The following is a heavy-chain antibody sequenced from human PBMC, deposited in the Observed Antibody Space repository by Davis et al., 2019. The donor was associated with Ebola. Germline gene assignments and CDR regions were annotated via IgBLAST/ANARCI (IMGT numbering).Heavy chain of an antibody. CDR3: ARVGTTVTTSYYYYGMDV. V-gene: IGHV1-18*01. Sequence: ASVKVSCKASGYTFTSYGISWVRQAPGQGLEWMGWISAYNGNTNYAQKLQGRVTMTTDTSTSTAHMELRSLRSDDTAVYYCARVGTTVTTSYYYYGMDVWGKGTTVTVSS. J-gene: IGHJ6*04. CDR2: ISAYNGNT. D-gene: IGHD4-11*01. CDR1: GYTFTSYG.